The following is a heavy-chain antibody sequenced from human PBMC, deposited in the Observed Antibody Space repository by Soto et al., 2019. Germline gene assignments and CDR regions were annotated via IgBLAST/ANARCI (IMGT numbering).Heavy chain of an antibody. CDR2: IYYSGST. J-gene: IGHJ4*02. V-gene: IGHV4-59*01. CDR3: ARRYGASFDD. D-gene: IGHD4-17*01. CDR1: GGSFSGYY. Sequence: SETLSLTCAVYGGSFSGYYWSWIRQPPGKRLEWIGYIYYSGSTNYNPSLKSRVTISVDTSKNQFSLKLSSVTAADTAVYDCARRYGASFDDWGQGTLVPVSS.